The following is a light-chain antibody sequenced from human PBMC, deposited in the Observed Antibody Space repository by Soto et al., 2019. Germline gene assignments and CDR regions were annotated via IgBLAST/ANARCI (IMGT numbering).Light chain of an antibody. Sequence: EIVLTQSPDTLSLSPGESATLSCRASQSVRSSYLAWYQQTPGQTPRLLIYAASSRATGIPDRFSGSGSGTDFSLTISRLEAEDFAVFYCQHYDSLPITFGQGTRLEIK. J-gene: IGKJ5*01. V-gene: IGKV3-20*01. CDR2: AAS. CDR3: QHYDSLPIT. CDR1: QSVRSSY.